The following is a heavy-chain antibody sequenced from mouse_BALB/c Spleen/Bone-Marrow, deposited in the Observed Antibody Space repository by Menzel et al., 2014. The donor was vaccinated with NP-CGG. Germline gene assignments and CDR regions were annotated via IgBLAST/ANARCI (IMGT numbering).Heavy chain of an antibody. CDR2: ISGGGSYT. Sequence: EVQLVESGGNLVKSGGSLKLSCAASGFTFSSYGMSWVRQTPEKRLEWVATISGGGSYTFYPVSVKGRFTISRDNAKNNLYLQLSSLRSEDTALYYCARHAYYDQTEVSFVYWGQGTLVTVSA. CDR1: GFTFSSYG. V-gene: IGHV5-9-2*01. D-gene: IGHD2-4*01. J-gene: IGHJ3*01. CDR3: ARHAYYDQTEVSFVY.